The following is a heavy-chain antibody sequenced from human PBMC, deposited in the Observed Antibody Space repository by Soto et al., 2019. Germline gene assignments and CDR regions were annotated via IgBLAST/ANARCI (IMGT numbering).Heavy chain of an antibody. Sequence: GASVKVSCKDSVYTFTSYATQWVRQAPGQRLEWMGWINAGNGNTKYSQKFQGRVTITRDTSASTAYMELSSLRSEDTAVYYCARGSGPMIEWHWGQGTLVTVSS. CDR2: INAGNGNT. CDR1: VYTFTSYA. V-gene: IGHV1-3*01. CDR3: ARGSGPMIEWH. J-gene: IGHJ4*02. D-gene: IGHD3-22*01.